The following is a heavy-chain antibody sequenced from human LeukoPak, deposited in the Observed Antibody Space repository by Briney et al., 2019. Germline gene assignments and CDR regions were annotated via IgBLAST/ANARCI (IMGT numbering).Heavy chain of an antibody. CDR3: ARVGTAYSSSWFDY. J-gene: IGHJ4*02. CDR1: GGSISSGGYY. Sequence: SQTLSLTCTASGGSISSGGYYWSWIRQHPGKGLEWIGYIYYSGGTYYNPSLKSRVTISVDTSKNQFSLKLSSVTAADTAVYYCARVGTAYSSSWFDYWGQGTLVTVSS. V-gene: IGHV4-31*03. CDR2: IYYSGGT. D-gene: IGHD6-13*01.